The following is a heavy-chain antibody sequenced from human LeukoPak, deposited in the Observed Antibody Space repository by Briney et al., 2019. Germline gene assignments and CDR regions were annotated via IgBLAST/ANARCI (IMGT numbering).Heavy chain of an antibody. D-gene: IGHD3-3*01. CDR2: INPSGGST. J-gene: IGHJ6*03. CDR3: ARLEPTPYYDFWSGYYYYYYMDV. V-gene: IGHV1-46*01. Sequence: ASVKVSCKASGYTFTSYYMHWVRQAPGQGLEWMGIINPSGGSTSYAQKFQGRVTMTRDTSTSTVYMELSSLRSEDTAVYYCARLEPTPYYDFWSGYYYYYYMDVWGKGTTVTVSS. CDR1: GYTFTSYY.